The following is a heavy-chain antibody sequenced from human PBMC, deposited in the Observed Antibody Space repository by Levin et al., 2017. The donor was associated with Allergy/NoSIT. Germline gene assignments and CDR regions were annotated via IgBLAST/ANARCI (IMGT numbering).Heavy chain of an antibody. CDR3: AREGLTSGNFDKAFDS. D-gene: IGHD3-10*01. CDR2: INPKSGGT. Sequence: GESLKISCKASEYTFIDYYIHWVRQAPGQGLEWMGQINPKSGGTYFAQKFQGRVTVTRDTSINSAYLELSRLTSDDTAVYYCAREGLTSGNFDKAFDSWGQGTLVTVSS. V-gene: IGHV1-2*06. J-gene: IGHJ4*02. CDR1: EYTFIDYY.